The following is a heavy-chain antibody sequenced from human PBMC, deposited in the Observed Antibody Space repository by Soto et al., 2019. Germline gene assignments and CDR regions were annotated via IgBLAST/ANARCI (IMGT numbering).Heavy chain of an antibody. CDR1: GGAISSGRYY. Sequence: PSETLSLTCTVSGGAISSGRYYWNWILQHPGKGLEWIGYIYHSGNTYYNPSLKSRSSISLDTSKNQFSLKLNSVTVADTAVYYCSLIDHRLLEWLFPDYWGQGTLVTVSS. CDR2: IYHSGNT. J-gene: IGHJ4*02. CDR3: SLIDHRLLEWLFPDY. V-gene: IGHV4-31*03. D-gene: IGHD3-3*01.